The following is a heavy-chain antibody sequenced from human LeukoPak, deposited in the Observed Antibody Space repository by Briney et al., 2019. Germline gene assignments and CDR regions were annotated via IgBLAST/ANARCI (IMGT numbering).Heavy chain of an antibody. CDR1: GGSISSYY. V-gene: IGHV4-59*01. D-gene: IGHD3-22*01. CDR3: ARDGGIYYDSGLDDAFDI. Sequence: SETLSLTCTVSGGSISSYYWSWIRQPPGKGLEWIGYIYYSGSTNYNPSLKSRVTISVDTSKNQFSLKLSSVTAADTAVYYCARDGGIYYDSGLDDAFDIWGQGTMVTVSS. J-gene: IGHJ3*02. CDR2: IYYSGST.